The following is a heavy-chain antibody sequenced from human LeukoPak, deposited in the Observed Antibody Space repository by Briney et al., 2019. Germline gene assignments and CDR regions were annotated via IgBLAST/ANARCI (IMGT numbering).Heavy chain of an antibody. J-gene: IGHJ4*02. Sequence: SETLSLTCTVSGGSISSDYWSCIRQSPGKGLEWIGYSYYSGSTDYNPSLKRRVTISVDTSKNQFSLRLSSVTAADTAVYYCASARSGAVAATVLDYWGQGTLVTVSS. CDR1: GGSISSDY. V-gene: IGHV4-59*12. CDR3: ASARSGAVAATVLDY. CDR2: SYYSGST. D-gene: IGHD6-19*01.